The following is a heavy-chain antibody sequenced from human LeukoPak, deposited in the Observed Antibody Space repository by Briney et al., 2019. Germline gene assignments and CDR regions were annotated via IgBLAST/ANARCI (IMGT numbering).Heavy chain of an antibody. D-gene: IGHD3-22*01. CDR1: GFTFDDYG. V-gene: IGHV3-20*04. CDR3: ARDPGYYDSSGLGASDI. J-gene: IGHJ3*02. CDR2: INWNGGST. Sequence: GGSLRLSCAASGFTFDDYGMSWVRQAPGKGLEWVSGINWNGGSTGYADSVKGRFTISRDNAKNSLYLQMNSLRAEDTALYCCARDPGYYDSSGLGASDIWGQGTMVTVSS.